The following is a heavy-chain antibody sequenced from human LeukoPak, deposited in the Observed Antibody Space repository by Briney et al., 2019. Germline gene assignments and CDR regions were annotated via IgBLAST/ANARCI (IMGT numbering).Heavy chain of an antibody. Sequence: SETLSLTCTVSGGSISNGGYFWSWIRQPPGKGLQWLGYIYHSGSTYFHPSLKSRVSISVDRSKNQFSLRLSSVTAADTAVYYCARSDVVVPAADAEQASAFDIWGQGTMVTVSS. CDR1: GGSISNGGYF. J-gene: IGHJ3*02. D-gene: IGHD2-2*01. CDR3: ARSDVVVPAADAEQASAFDI. CDR2: IYHSGST. V-gene: IGHV4-30-2*01.